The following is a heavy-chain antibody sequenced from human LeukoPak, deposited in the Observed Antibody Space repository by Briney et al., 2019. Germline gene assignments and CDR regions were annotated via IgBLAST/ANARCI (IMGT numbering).Heavy chain of an antibody. CDR2: ISSSGSTI. V-gene: IGHV3-48*03. Sequence: GGSLRLSCAASGFTFSSYEMNWVRQAPGKGLEWVSYISSSGSTIYYADSVKGRFTISRDNAKNSLYLQMNSLRAEDTAVYYCARAWGDYDSSGYYSPFDYWGQGTLVTVSS. D-gene: IGHD3-22*01. CDR3: ARAWGDYDSSGYYSPFDY. CDR1: GFTFSSYE. J-gene: IGHJ4*02.